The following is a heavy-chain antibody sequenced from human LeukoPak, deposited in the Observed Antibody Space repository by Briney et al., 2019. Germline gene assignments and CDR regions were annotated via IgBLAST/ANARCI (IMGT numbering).Heavy chain of an antibody. J-gene: IGHJ4*02. CDR1: GYTLTDYY. V-gene: IGHV1-2*02. Sequence: GASVKVSCRPSGYTLTDYYMHWVRQAPGQGLEWMGWINPNSGGTIYAQKFQGRVTMSRDTSISTVYMELSSLRSDDTAVYYCARGPSSGVDYWGQGTLVTVSS. CDR3: ARGPSSGVDY. D-gene: IGHD2-15*01. CDR2: INPNSGGT.